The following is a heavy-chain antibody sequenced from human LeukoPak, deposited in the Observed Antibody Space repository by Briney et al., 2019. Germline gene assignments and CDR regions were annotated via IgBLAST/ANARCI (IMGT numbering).Heavy chain of an antibody. CDR2: IIPIFGTA. Sequence: EASVKVSCKASGGTFSSYAISWVRQAPGQGLEWMGGIIPIFGTANYAQRFQGRVTITADESTSTAYMELSSLRSEDTAVYYCARTIAAAGYDYWGQGTLVTVSS. D-gene: IGHD6-13*01. CDR1: GGTFSSYA. J-gene: IGHJ4*02. CDR3: ARTIAAAGYDY. V-gene: IGHV1-69*13.